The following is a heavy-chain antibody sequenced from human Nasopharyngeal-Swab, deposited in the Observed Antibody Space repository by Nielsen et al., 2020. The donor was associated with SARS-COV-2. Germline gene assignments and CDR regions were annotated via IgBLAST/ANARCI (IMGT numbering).Heavy chain of an antibody. J-gene: IGHJ6*04. CDR1: GFTFSSYS. V-gene: IGHV3-21*01. Sequence: GESLKISCAASGFTFSSYSMNWVRQAPGKGLEWVSSISSSSSYKYYADSVKGRFTISRDNSKNTLYLQMSSLRAEDTAVYYCARDLGDVWGKGTTVTVSS. CDR3: ARDLGDV. CDR2: ISSSSSYK.